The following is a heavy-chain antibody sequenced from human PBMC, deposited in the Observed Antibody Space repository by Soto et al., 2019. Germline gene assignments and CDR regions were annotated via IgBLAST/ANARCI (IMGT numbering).Heavy chain of an antibody. CDR2: LWYDGSNK. J-gene: IGHJ4*02. V-gene: IGHV3-33*01. D-gene: IGHD6-13*01. CDR3: ARERGIATAAYFDY. Sequence: QVQLVESGGGVVQPGRSLRLSCAASGFTFSSYAMHWVRQAPGKRLEWVATLWYDGSNKYYGDSVKGRFSISRDNSKNTLYLQMNSLRAEDTAVYYCARERGIATAAYFDYWGQGTLVTVSS. CDR1: GFTFSSYA.